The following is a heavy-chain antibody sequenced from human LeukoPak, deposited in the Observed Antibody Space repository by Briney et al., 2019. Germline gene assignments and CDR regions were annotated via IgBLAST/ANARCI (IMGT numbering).Heavy chain of an antibody. J-gene: IGHJ4*02. CDR3: AREDSSGYYQYYFDY. D-gene: IGHD3-22*01. CDR2: ITPLFGTD. V-gene: IGHV1-69*13. CDR1: GGTFSSYG. Sequence: ASVKVSCKASGGTFSSYGISWVRRAPGQGPEWMGGITPLFGTDKYAQKFQERVTITADESTSTAYMELRSLRSDDTAVYYCAREDSSGYYQYYFDYWGQGTLVTVSS.